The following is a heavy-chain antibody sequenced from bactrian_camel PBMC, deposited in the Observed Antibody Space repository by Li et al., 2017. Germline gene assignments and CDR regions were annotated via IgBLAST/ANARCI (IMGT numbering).Heavy chain of an antibody. V-gene: IGHV3-2*01. D-gene: IGHD7*01. CDR3: AGGWWSEAPRSLPGPRNFNY. CDR1: GFTFSSYY. CDR2: IYSDGSNT. J-gene: IGHJ4*01. Sequence: HVQLVESGGGSVQTGGSLRLSCAASGFTFSSYYLSWFRQAPGKGLEWVSSIYSDGSNTYYADSVKGRFTISLDNAKNTLYLQMNSLNPEDTAMYYCAGGWWSEAPRSLPGPRNFNYFGRGTQVTVS.